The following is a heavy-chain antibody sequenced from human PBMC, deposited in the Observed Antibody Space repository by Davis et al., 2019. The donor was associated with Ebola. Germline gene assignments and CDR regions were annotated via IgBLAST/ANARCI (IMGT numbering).Heavy chain of an antibody. CDR2: IKKDGVQK. D-gene: IGHD3-22*01. Sequence: GGSLRLSCAASGLSLSSLGMSWVRQAPGKGLEWVATIKKDGVQKYYVGSVKGRFIISRDNAKNSLYLQMNSLRDEDTAAYYCAKLVSGYWGQGTLVSVSS. CDR3: AKLVSGY. CDR1: GLSLSSLG. V-gene: IGHV3-7*03. J-gene: IGHJ4*02.